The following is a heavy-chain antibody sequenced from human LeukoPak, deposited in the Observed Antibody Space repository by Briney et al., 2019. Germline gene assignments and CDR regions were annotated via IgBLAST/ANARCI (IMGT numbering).Heavy chain of an antibody. Sequence: PGGSLRLSCAASGFTFSSYAMHWVRQAPGKGLEYVSAISSNGGSTYYANSVKGRFTISRDNSKNTLYLQMGSLRVEDMAVYYCARQVVAAHFDYWGQGTLVTVSS. V-gene: IGHV3-64*01. J-gene: IGHJ4*02. CDR3: ARQVVAAHFDY. D-gene: IGHD2-15*01. CDR2: ISSNGGST. CDR1: GFTFSSYA.